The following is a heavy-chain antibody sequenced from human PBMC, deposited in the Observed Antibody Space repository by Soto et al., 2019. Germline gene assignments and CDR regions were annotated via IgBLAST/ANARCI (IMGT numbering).Heavy chain of an antibody. CDR2: IYSGGST. V-gene: IGHV3-66*01. Sequence: EVQLVESGGGLVQPGGSLRLSCAASGFTVSSNYMSWVRQAPGKGLEWVSVIYSGGSTYYADSVKGRFTISRDNSKNPRYFQMKSLRAEDTAVYYCAREKGYSSSWFDYWGQGTLVTVSS. CDR1: GFTVSSNY. CDR3: AREKGYSSSWFDY. J-gene: IGHJ4*02. D-gene: IGHD6-13*01.